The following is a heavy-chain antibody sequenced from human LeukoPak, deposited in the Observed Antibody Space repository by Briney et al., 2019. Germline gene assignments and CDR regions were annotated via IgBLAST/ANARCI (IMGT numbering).Heavy chain of an antibody. CDR1: GFTFTIYG. J-gene: IGHJ4*02. D-gene: IGHD3-10*01. CDR3: AKTFYDSGSYWGAFDY. V-gene: IGHV3-23*01. CDR2: ISGSDYTT. Sequence: GGSLRLSCAASGFTFTIYGMNWVRQAPGKGLEWVSGISGSDYTTYYADSVKGRFTISSDNSKNTLYLQMNGLRAEDTAIYYCAKTFYDSGSYWGAFDYWGQGTLVTVSS.